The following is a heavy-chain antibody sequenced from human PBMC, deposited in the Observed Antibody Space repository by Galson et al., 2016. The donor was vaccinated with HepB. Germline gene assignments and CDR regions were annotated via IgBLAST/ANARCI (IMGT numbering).Heavy chain of an antibody. D-gene: IGHD6-19*01. V-gene: IGHV3-74*01. CDR1: AFTFTNYG. CDR2: INSDGSST. CDR3: AKVPYNSAWYAGFDD. J-gene: IGHJ4*02. Sequence: SLRLSCAASAFTFTNYGMTWVRQAPGKGLVWVSRINSDGSSTSYADSVKGRFTVSRDISKTTLYLQMNSLRAEDTALYYCAKVPYNSAWYAGFDDWGLGTLVTVSS.